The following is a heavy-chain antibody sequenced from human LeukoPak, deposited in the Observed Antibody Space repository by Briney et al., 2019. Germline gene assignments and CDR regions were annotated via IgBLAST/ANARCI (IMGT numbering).Heavy chain of an antibody. CDR3: ARIYCSGGSCYQMYNWFDP. D-gene: IGHD2-15*01. CDR1: GGTFSSYA. J-gene: IGHJ5*02. Sequence: ASVKVSCKASGGTFSSYAISWVRQAPGQGLEWMGGIIPIFGTANYAQKFQGRVTMTRNTSISTAYMELSSLRSEDTAVYYCARIYCSGGSCYQMYNWFDPWGQGTLVTVSS. CDR2: IIPIFGTA. V-gene: IGHV1-69*05.